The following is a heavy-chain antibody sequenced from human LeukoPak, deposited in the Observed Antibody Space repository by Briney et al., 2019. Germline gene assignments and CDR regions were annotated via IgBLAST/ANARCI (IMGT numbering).Heavy chain of an antibody. D-gene: IGHD3-3*01. J-gene: IGHJ1*01. CDR3: ARAETYYDFWSGYSPAEYFQH. V-gene: IGHV4-59*01. CDR2: IYYSGST. Sequence: PSETLSLTCTVSGGSISSYYWSWIRQPPGKGLEWIGYIYYSGSTNYNPSLKSRVTISVDTSKNQFSLKLSSVTAADTAVYYCARAETYYDFWSGYSPAEYFQHWGQGTLVTVSS. CDR1: GGSISSYY.